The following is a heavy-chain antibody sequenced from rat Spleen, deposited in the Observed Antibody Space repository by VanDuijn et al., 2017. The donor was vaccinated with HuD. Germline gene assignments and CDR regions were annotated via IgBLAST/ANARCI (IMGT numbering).Heavy chain of an antibody. D-gene: IGHD1-11*01. CDR3: TAGGGYWDY. J-gene: IGHJ2*01. V-gene: IGHV5-31*01. Sequence: EVQLVESGGGLVQPERSLKLSCVTSGLTFTNYWMTWIRQAPGKGLEWVASIAVTGGDTYYPDSVKGRFTISRDKAKSTLYLQMNSLRSEDTATYYCTAGGGYWDYWGQGVMVTVSS. CDR1: GLTFTNYW. CDR2: IAVTGGDT.